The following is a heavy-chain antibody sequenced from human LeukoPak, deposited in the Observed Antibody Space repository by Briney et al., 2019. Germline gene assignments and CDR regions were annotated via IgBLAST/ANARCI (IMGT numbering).Heavy chain of an antibody. V-gene: IGHV1-2*02. CDR3: ARGTIIVPYYYYMDV. CDR2: INPNSGGT. J-gene: IGHJ6*03. CDR1: GYTFTGYY. Sequence: ASVKVSCKASGYTFTGYYLHWVRQAPGQGLEWMGWINPNSGGTNYAQKFQGRVTMTRDTSISTAYMDLSRLRSDDTAVYYCARGTIIVPYYYYMDVWGKGTTVTVSS. D-gene: IGHD2-15*01.